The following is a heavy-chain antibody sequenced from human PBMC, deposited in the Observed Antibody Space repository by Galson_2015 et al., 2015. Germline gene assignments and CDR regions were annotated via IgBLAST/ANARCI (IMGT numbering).Heavy chain of an antibody. D-gene: IGHD6-25*01. CDR3: ARVVGAGYSSEKHPKILDY. V-gene: IGHV3-21*01. Sequence: SLRLSCAASGFTFSSYSMNWVRQAPGKGLEWVSSISSSSSYIYYADSVKGRFTISRDNAKNSLYLQMNSLRAEDTAVYYCARVVGAGYSSEKHPKILDYWGQGTLVTVSS. CDR1: GFTFSSYS. CDR2: ISSSSSYI. J-gene: IGHJ4*02.